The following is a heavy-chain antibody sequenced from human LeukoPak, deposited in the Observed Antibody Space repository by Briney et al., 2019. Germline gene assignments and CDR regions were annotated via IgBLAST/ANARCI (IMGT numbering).Heavy chain of an antibody. J-gene: IGHJ4*02. CDR2: TYYRSKWYN. CDR1: GDSVSSNSAA. V-gene: IGHV6-1*01. D-gene: IGHD3-22*01. Sequence: SQTLSLTCAISGDSVSSNSAAWTWIRQSPSRGLEWLGRTYYRSKWYNDYAVSVKSRITINPDTSKNQFSLQLNSVTPEDTAVYYCAGDRGILGWYYYDSSGYYFFDYWGQGTLVTVSS. CDR3: AGDRGILGWYYYDSSGYYFFDY.